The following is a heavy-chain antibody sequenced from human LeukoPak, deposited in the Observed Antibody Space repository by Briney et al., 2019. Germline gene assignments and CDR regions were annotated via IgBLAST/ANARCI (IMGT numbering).Heavy chain of an antibody. J-gene: IGHJ4*02. CDR1: GFTFSSYA. D-gene: IGHD2-21*02. CDR3: AKGGVCGGDCYLDY. CDR2: ISYDGSNK. V-gene: IGHV3-30-3*01. Sequence: PGGSLRLSCAASGFTFSSYAMHWVRQAPGKGLEWVAVISYDGSNKYYADSVKGRFTISRDNSKNTLYLQMNSLRAEDTAVYYCAKGGVCGGDCYLDYWGQGTLVTVSS.